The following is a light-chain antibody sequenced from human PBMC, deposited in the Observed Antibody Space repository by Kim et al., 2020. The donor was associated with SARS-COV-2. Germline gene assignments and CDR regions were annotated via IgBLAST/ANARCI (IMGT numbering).Light chain of an antibody. CDR1: GLRSYY. V-gene: IGLV3-19*01. J-gene: IGLJ3*02. CDR2: GEN. CDR3: STRESSGNHRV. Sequence: ALGETVRSTSQGEGLRSYYAGWYQQKPGQASVLVVYGENNRRSGIPDRFSGATSGDTAALIITGGQAEDDADYYCSTRESSGNHRVFGGGTQLTVL.